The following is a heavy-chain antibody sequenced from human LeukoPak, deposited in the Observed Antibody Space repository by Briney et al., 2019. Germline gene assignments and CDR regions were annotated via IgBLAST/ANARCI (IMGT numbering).Heavy chain of an antibody. V-gene: IGHV1-2*02. Sequence: ASVKVSCKASGYTFTGYYMHWVRQAPGQGLEWMGWINPNSGGTNYAQKFQGRVTMTRDTSISTAYMELSGLRSDDTAVYYCARGLARTSMVTRGGVRFDYWGQGTLVTVSS. J-gene: IGHJ4*02. CDR1: GYTFTGYY. CDR3: ARGLARTSMVTRGGVRFDY. CDR2: INPNSGGT. D-gene: IGHD5-18*01.